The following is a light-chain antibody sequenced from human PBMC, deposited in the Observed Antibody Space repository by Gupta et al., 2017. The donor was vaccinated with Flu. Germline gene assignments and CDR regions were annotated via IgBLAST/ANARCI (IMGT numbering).Light chain of an antibody. J-gene: IGLJ1*01. CDR3: AAWDDSLNGHYV. Sequence: VTISCSGSSYNIGNNAVNWYQQVPGTAPKLLIYGSNQRPSGVPDRFSGSKSGTSASLAISGLQSEDEADYYCAAWDDSLNGHYVFGTGTTVTAL. V-gene: IGLV1-44*01. CDR1: SYNIGNNA. CDR2: GSN.